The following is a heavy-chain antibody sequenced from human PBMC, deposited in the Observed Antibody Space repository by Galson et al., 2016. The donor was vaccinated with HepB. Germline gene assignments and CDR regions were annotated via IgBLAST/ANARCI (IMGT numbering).Heavy chain of an antibody. CDR3: ARLYCSSTSCCGYCGMDV. V-gene: IGHV4-39*01. D-gene: IGHD2-2*01. CDR1: GGSISSSNYF. Sequence: SETLSLTCTVSGGSISSSNYFWGWIRQPPGKGLEWIGNFYNSGSTSYNPSLQSRVTISVDTSKNRISLKLGSVTAADTAVYHGARLYCSSTSCCGYCGMDVWGQGTTVTVSS. J-gene: IGHJ6*02. CDR2: FYNSGST.